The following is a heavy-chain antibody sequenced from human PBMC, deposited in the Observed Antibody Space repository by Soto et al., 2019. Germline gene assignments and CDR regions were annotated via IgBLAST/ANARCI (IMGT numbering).Heavy chain of an antibody. CDR1: GYSITSDYY. J-gene: IGHJ6*02. CDR3: AKYSSSLYYYGMDV. V-gene: IGHV4-38-2*01. Sequence: LSLTCAVSGYSITSDYYWGWIRQPPGKGLEWIGSIYQSGITYYNPALKSRVTISVDTSKNQFSLKLSSVTAADTAVYYCAKYSSSLYYYGMDVWGQGTTVTVSS. CDR2: IYQSGIT. D-gene: IGHD6-6*01.